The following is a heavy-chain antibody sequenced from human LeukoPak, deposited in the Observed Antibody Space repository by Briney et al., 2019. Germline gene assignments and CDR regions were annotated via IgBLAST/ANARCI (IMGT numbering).Heavy chain of an antibody. CDR1: GFTFSSYE. V-gene: IGHV3-48*03. D-gene: IGHD5-18*01. Sequence: GGSLRLSCAASGFTFSSYEMNWVRQAPGKGLEWVSYISSSGSTIYYADSVKGRFTISRDNAKNSLYLQMNSLRAEDTAFYYCARDTHSYIYGTPNYWGQGTLVTVSS. J-gene: IGHJ4*02. CDR2: ISSSGSTI. CDR3: ARDTHSYIYGTPNY.